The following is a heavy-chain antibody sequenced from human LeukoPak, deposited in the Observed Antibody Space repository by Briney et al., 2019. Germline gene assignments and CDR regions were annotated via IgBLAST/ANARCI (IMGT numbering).Heavy chain of an antibody. D-gene: IGHD1-7*01. J-gene: IGHJ5*02. CDR3: ASGTGTTFWFDP. V-gene: IGHV4-39*07. CDR1: GGSISSSSYY. CDR2: INHSGSS. Sequence: PSETLSLTCTVSGGSISSSSYYWGWIRQPPGKGLEWIGEINHSGSSNYNPSLKCLNSISVDTSKNQFSLKLSSVTAADTAVYYFASGTGTTFWFDPWGQGTLVTVSS.